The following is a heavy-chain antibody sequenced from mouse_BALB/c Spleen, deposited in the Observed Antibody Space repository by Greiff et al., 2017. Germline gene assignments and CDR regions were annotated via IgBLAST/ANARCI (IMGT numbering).Heavy chain of an antibody. CDR1: GFTFSDYY. CDR3: ASDSSGYYAMDY. CDR2: ISDGGSYT. V-gene: IGHV5-4*02. D-gene: IGHD3-1*01. J-gene: IGHJ4*01. Sequence: EVQVVESGGGLVKPGGSLKLSCAASGFTFSDYYMYWVRQTPEKRLEWVATISDGGSYTYYPDSVKGRFTISRDNAKNNLYLQMSSLKSEDTAMYYCASDSSGYYAMDYWGQGTSVTVSS.